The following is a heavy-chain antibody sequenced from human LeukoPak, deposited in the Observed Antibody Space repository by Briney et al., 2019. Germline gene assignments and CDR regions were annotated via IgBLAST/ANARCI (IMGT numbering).Heavy chain of an antibody. CDR1: GYTFTSYD. J-gene: IGHJ6*03. D-gene: IGHD6-13*01. Sequence: ASVKVPCKASGYTFTSYDINWVRQATGQGLEWMGWMNPNSGNTGYAQKFQGRVTMTRNTSISTAYMELSSLRSEDTAVYYCARAIRQQLVRRYYYYYYMDVWGKGTTVTVSS. CDR3: ARAIRQQLVRRYYYYYYMDV. CDR2: MNPNSGNT. V-gene: IGHV1-8*01.